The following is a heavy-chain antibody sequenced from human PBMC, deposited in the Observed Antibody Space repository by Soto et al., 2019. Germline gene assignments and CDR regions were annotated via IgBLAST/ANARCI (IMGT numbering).Heavy chain of an antibody. Sequence: GGSMRLSCAASGFTFSDYYMSWIRQAPGKGLEWVSYITSSGSTIYYADSVKGRFTISRDNAKNSLYLQMNSLRAEDTAVYYCAREKTAMVTVDYWGQGTLVTVSS. D-gene: IGHD5-18*01. J-gene: IGHJ4*02. CDR2: ITSSGSTI. CDR3: AREKTAMVTVDY. CDR1: GFTFSDYY. V-gene: IGHV3-11*01.